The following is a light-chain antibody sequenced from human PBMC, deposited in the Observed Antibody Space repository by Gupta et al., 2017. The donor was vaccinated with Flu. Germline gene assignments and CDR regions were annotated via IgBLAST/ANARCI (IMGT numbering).Light chain of an antibody. Sequence: SYVLTQPPSVSVAPGQTARITCGGNNLGSKSVHWYQQKPGQAPVLVVYDDSDRPSAIPERFSASNSGKTATLTISRVEAGDEADYYCQVWDTSSDPHWVFGGGNKLTVL. CDR3: QVWDTSSDPHWV. V-gene: IGLV3-21*02. J-gene: IGLJ3*02. CDR1: NLGSKS. CDR2: DDS.